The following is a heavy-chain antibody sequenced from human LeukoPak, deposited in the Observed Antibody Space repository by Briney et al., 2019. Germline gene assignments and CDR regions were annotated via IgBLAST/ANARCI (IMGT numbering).Heavy chain of an antibody. CDR1: GFTFDDYA. CDR2: ISWNSGSI. Sequence: GGSLRLSCAASGFTFDDYAMPWVRQAPGKGLEWVSGISWNSGSIGYADSVKGRFTISRDNAKNSLYLQMNSLRAEDTALYYCAKDNMVRGVIERTRNAFDIWGPGTMVTVSS. J-gene: IGHJ3*02. CDR3: AKDNMVRGVIERTRNAFDI. D-gene: IGHD3-10*01. V-gene: IGHV3-9*01.